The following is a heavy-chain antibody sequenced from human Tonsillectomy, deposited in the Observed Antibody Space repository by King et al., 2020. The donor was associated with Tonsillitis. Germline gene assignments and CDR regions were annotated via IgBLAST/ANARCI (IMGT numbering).Heavy chain of an antibody. D-gene: IGHD1/OR15-1a*01. Sequence: QLQLVQSGAEVKKPGASVKVSCKASGDTFTSYDINWVRQATGQGLEWMGWMNPKSGNTGYAQKFQGRVTMTRNTSIRTAYMELSSLRSEDTAVYYCARGGSETSFDGFDIWGQGTMVTVSS. CDR3: ARGGSETSFDGFDI. CDR1: GDTFTSYD. V-gene: IGHV1-8*01. CDR2: MNPKSGNT. J-gene: IGHJ3*02.